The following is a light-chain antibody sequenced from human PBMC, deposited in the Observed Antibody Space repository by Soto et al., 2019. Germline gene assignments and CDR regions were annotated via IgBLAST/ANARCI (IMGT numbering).Light chain of an antibody. V-gene: IGKV1-39*01. CDR2: TAS. CDR3: QQSYSIPLT. CDR1: QSISGY. J-gene: IGKJ2*01. Sequence: DIQMTQSPSSLSASVGDRVTITCRASQSISGYLSWYQQKPGKAPKLLIYTASSLQGGVPSRFIGTGSGTDFTLTITSLQPEDFATYYCQQSYSIPLTFGQGTKLEIK.